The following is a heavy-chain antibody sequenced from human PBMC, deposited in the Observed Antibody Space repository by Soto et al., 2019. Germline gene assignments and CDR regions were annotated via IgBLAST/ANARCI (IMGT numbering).Heavy chain of an antibody. J-gene: IGHJ4*02. CDR1: GGSISSYY. D-gene: IGHD5-12*01. CDR3: ARAGATISDFDY. CDR2: IYYSGST. V-gene: IGHV4-59*01. Sequence: TSETLSLTCTVSGGSISSYYWSWIRQPPGKGLEWIGYIYYSGSTNYNPSLKSRVTISVDTSKNQFSLKLSSVTAADTAVYYCARAGATISDFDYWGQGTLVTVSS.